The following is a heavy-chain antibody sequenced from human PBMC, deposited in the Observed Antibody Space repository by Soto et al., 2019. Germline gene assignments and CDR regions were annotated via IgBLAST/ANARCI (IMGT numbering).Heavy chain of an antibody. V-gene: IGHV3-23*01. CDR2: ISGNGKTT. D-gene: IGHD3-10*01. J-gene: IGHJ6*02. CDR3: AKDHYSGSGSYTYYYVNDGMDV. CDR1: GFSLSAYA. Sequence: GGSLRPSCAAPGFSLSAYAMSWVRQSSGKRLEWVSIISGNGKTTYYADSVKGRFTISRDSSKSSLFLQMSILRAEDTAVYYCAKDHYSGSGSYTYYYVNDGMDVWGRGTTVTVSS.